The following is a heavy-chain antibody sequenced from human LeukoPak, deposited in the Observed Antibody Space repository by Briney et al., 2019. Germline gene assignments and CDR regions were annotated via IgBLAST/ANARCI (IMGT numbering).Heavy chain of an antibody. CDR1: GGPFSGYY. D-gene: IGHD4-17*01. J-gene: IGHJ4*02. V-gene: IGHV4-34*01. CDR2: INHSGST. CDR3: ARGPGLTTVTDLYYFDY. Sequence: SETLSLTCAVYGGPFSGYYWSWIRQPPGKGLEWVGEINHSGSTNYNPSLKSRVTISVDTSKNQFSLKLSSVTAADTAVYYCARGPGLTTVTDLYYFDYWGQGTLVTVSS.